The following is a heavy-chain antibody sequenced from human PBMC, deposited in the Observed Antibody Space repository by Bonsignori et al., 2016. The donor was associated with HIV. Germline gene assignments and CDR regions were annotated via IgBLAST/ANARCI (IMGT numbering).Heavy chain of an antibody. CDR3: ARDSTYYDFWSGYYTPAEYFQH. Sequence: ASVKVSCKASGYTFTSYGISWVRQAPGQGLEWMGWISAYNGNTNYAQKLQGRVTMTTDTSTSTAYMELRSLRSDDTAVYYCARDSTYYDFWSGYYTPAEYFQHWGQGTLVTVSS. CDR1: GYTFTSYG. D-gene: IGHD3-3*01. V-gene: IGHV1-18*01. J-gene: IGHJ1*01. CDR2: ISAYNGNT.